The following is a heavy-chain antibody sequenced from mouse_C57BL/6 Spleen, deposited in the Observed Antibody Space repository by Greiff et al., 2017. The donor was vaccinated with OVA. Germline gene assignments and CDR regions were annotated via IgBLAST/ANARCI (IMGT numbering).Heavy chain of an antibody. D-gene: IGHD1-1*01. J-gene: IGHJ4*01. CDR2: IDPSDSYT. Sequence: QVQLQQPGAELVMPGASVKLSCKASGYTFTSYWMHWVKQRPGQGLEWIGEIDPSDSYTNYNQKFKGKSTLTVDKSSSTAYMQLSSLTSEDSAVYYCARTGVAPYAMDYWGQGTSVTVSS. CDR3: ARTGVAPYAMDY. V-gene: IGHV1-69*01. CDR1: GYTFTSYW.